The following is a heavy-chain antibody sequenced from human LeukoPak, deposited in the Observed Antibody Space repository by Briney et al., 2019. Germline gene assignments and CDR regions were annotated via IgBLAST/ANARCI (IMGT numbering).Heavy chain of an antibody. Sequence: SSETLSLTCTVSGGSISNYYWSWIRQPPGKGLEWIAYIYYSGDTSCNPSLKSRVTISVDTSKNQFSLNLTSVTAADTAVYYCARQHCSGGKCYLAWFDPWGQGTLVTVSS. V-gene: IGHV4-59*08. J-gene: IGHJ5*02. CDR3: ARQHCSGGKCYLAWFDP. D-gene: IGHD2-15*01. CDR2: IYYSGDT. CDR1: GGSISNYY.